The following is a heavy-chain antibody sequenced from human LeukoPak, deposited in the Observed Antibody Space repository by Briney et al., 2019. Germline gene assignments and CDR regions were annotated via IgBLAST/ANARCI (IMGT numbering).Heavy chain of an antibody. CDR1: GYTFTCYG. V-gene: IGHV1-18*01. D-gene: IGHD6-19*01. CDR3: AREMAVAGSGVIDS. CDR2: ISTYNDNT. Sequence: ASVKVSCKASGYTFTCYGLSWVRQVPGQGLEWMGWISTYNDNTHYAQKFQGRVTMTTDTSTNTAYMELRSLRSDDTAVYYCAREMAVAGSGVIDSWGQGTLVTVSS. J-gene: IGHJ4*02.